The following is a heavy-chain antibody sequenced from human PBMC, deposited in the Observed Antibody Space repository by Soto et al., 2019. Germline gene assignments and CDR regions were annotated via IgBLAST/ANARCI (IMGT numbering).Heavy chain of an antibody. CDR2: ITAGNGNT. CDR3: ARAVAVAADFDY. Sequence: QVQLVQSGAEEKKPGASVKVSCKASGYTFTGYAMHWVRQAPGQRLWGRGWITAGNGNTKYSQQFKGRVTITRDTSASTAYMELSSLRSEDTAVYYCARAVAVAADFDYWGQGTLVTVSS. D-gene: IGHD6-19*01. V-gene: IGHV1-3*05. CDR1: GYTFTGYA. J-gene: IGHJ4*02.